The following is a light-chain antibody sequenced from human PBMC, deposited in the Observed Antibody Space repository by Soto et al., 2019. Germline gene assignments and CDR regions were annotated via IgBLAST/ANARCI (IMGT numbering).Light chain of an antibody. V-gene: IGKV1-39*01. CDR2: AAS. Sequence: DIQMTQSPSSLSASVGDRVTITCRSSQSISSYLNWYQQKPGKAPKLMIYAASSLQSAVPSRFSGSGSGTDFTLTISSLQPADFAAYYCQQSFSTPLTFGGGTKVEIK. J-gene: IGKJ4*01. CDR3: QQSFSTPLT. CDR1: QSISSY.